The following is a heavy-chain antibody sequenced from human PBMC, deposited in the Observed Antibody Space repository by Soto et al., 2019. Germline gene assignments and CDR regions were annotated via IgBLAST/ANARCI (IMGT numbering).Heavy chain of an antibody. CDR2: IYYSGST. CDR1: GGSISSGDYY. V-gene: IGHV4-30-4*01. Sequence: QVQLQESGPGLVKPSQTLSLTCTVSGGSISSGDYYWSWIRQPPGKGLEWIGYIYYSGSTYYNPSLKSRVTISVDTSKNQFSLKLSSVTAEDTAVYYCARDHAAHYYDSSGYVYGMDVWGQGTTVTVSS. J-gene: IGHJ6*02. D-gene: IGHD3-22*01. CDR3: ARDHAAHYYDSSGYVYGMDV.